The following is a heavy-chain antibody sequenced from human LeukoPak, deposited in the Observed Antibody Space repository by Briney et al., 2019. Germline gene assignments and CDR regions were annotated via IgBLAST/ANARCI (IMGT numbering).Heavy chain of an antibody. CDR1: GGSISSSSYY. D-gene: IGHD3-16*01. J-gene: IGHJ6*02. CDR2: IYYSGST. CDR3: ARDRSVLNYDYVWGSYGPPYYYYYGMDV. V-gene: IGHV4-39*02. Sequence: SETLSLTCTVSGGSISSSSYYWGWIRQPPGKGLEWIGSIYYSGSTYYNPSLKSRVTISVDTSKNQFSLKLSSVTAADTAVYYCARDRSVLNYDYVWGSYGPPYYYYYGMDVWGQGTTVTVSS.